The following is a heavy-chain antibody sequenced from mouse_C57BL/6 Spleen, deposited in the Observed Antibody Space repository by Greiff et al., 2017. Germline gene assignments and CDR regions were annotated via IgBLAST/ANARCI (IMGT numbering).Heavy chain of an antibody. V-gene: IGHV1-4*01. CDR3: ARYGSGSPIAY. Sequence: QVHVKQSGAELARPGASVKMSCKASGYTFTSYTMHWVKQRPGQGLEWIGYINPSSGYTKYNQKFKDKATLTADKSSSTAYMQLSSLTSEDSAVYYCARYGSGSPIAYWGQGTLVTVSA. CDR1: GYTFTSYT. CDR2: INPSSGYT. J-gene: IGHJ3*01. D-gene: IGHD3-2*02.